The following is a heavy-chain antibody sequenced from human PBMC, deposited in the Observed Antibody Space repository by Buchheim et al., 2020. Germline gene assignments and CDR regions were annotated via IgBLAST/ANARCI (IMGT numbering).Heavy chain of an antibody. CDR3: ARVSGRYYDFWSGYPSGYFDY. Sequence: QVQLQESGPGLVKPSQTLSLTCTVSGGSISSGDYYWSWIRQPPGKGLEWIGYIYYSGSTYYNPSLKSRVTISVDTSKNQFSLKLSSVTAADTAVYYCARVSGRYYDFWSGYPSGYFDYWGQGNL. J-gene: IGHJ4*02. D-gene: IGHD3-3*01. CDR2: IYYSGST. CDR1: GGSISSGDYY. V-gene: IGHV4-30-4*01.